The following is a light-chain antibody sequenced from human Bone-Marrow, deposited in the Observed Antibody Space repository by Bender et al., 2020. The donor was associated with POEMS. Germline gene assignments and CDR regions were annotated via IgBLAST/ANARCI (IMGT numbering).Light chain of an antibody. CDR3: CSYAGFWV. CDR1: ASDVGSYSL. Sequence: QSALTQPASVSGSPGQSITISCTGTASDVGSYSLVSWYQQHPCNSPKLMIYEGSKRPSGVSNRFSGSKSGNTASLTISGLRAEDEASYYCCSYAGFWVFGGGTKLTVL. CDR2: EGS. V-gene: IGLV2-23*01. J-gene: IGLJ3*02.